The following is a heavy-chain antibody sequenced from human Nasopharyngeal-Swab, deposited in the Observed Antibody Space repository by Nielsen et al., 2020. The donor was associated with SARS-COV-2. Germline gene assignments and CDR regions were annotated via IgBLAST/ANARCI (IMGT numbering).Heavy chain of an antibody. D-gene: IGHD6-19*01. Sequence: GESLKISCAASGFTFSSYAMSWVRQAPGKGLEWVSVIHSDPSNTYYVDSVKGRFTVSRDNSKNTLYLQMSSLRAEDTAVYHCAKDFSTGASGCLFDWGQGTLVTVSS. V-gene: IGHV3-23*03. CDR3: AKDFSTGASGCLFD. CDR2: IHSDPSNT. J-gene: IGHJ4*02. CDR1: GFTFSSYA.